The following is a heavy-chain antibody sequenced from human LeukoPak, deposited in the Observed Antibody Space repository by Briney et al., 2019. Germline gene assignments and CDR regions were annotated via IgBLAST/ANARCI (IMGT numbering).Heavy chain of an antibody. V-gene: IGHV1-69*13. CDR2: IIPIFGTA. D-gene: IGHD3-22*01. CDR3: ARAPYYYDSSGYYSDAFDI. Sequence: SVKVSCKASGGTFSSYAISWVRQAPGQGLEWMGGIIPIFGTANYAQKFQGRVTITADGSTSTAYMELSSLRSEDTAVYYCARAPYYYDSSGYYSDAFDIWGQGTMVTVSS. J-gene: IGHJ3*02. CDR1: GGTFSSYA.